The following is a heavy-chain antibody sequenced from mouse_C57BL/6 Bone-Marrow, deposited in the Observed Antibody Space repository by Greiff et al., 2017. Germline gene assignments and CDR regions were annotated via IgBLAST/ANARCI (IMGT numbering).Heavy chain of an antibody. CDR2: ISSGGDYI. V-gene: IGHV5-9-1*02. D-gene: IGHD2-4*01. Sequence: EVMLVESGEGLVKPGGSLKLSCAASGFTFSSYAMSWVRQTPEKRLEWVAYISSGGDYIYYADTVKGRFTISRDNARNTLYLQMSSLKSEDTAMYYCTRAPFYDYGPYWGQGTLVTVSA. CDR3: TRAPFYDYGPY. J-gene: IGHJ3*01. CDR1: GFTFSSYA.